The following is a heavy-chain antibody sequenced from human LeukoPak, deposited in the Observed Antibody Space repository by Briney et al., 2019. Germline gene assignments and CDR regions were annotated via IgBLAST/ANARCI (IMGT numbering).Heavy chain of an antibody. D-gene: IGHD3-10*01. CDR1: GFTFGDYA. CDR3: SREYYYGSGSYYNSYYYMDV. J-gene: IGHJ6*03. Sequence: GGSLRLSCTASGFTFGDYAMSWVRQAPGKGLEWVGFVRSKAYGETTEYAASVKDRFTISRDDSNSIAYLQMDSLKTEDTAVYYCSREYYYGSGSYYNSYYYMDVWGKGTTVT. CDR2: VRSKAYGETT. V-gene: IGHV3-49*04.